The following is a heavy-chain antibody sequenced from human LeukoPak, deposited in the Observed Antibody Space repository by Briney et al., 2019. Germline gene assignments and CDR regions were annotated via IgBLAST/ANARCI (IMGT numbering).Heavy chain of an antibody. CDR1: GFTFSSYG. V-gene: IGHV3-30*03. Sequence: GRSLRLSCAASGFTFSSYGMHWVRQAPGKGLEWVAVISYDGSNKYYADSVKGRFTISRDNSKNTLYLQMNSLRAEDTAVYYCATGDYFPNGDIVVVPAAFDPWGQGTLVTVSS. J-gene: IGHJ5*02. D-gene: IGHD2-2*01. CDR3: ATGDYFPNGDIVVVPAAFDP. CDR2: ISYDGSNK.